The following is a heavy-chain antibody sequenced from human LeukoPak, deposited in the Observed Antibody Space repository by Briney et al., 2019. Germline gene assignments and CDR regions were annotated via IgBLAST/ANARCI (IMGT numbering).Heavy chain of an antibody. D-gene: IGHD2-2*01. V-gene: IGHV4-59*01. Sequence: SETLSLTCTVSGGSISSYYWSWIRQPPGKGLEWIGYIYYSGSTNYNPSLKSRVTISVDTSKNQFSLKLGSVTAADTAVYYCARVWPYCSSTSCTPGGVDVWGKGTTVTVSS. CDR3: ARVWPYCSSTSCTPGGVDV. CDR1: GGSISSYY. J-gene: IGHJ6*04. CDR2: IYYSGST.